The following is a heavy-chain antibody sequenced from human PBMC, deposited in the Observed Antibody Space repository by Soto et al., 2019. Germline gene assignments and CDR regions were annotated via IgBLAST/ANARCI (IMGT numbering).Heavy chain of an antibody. V-gene: IGHV3-23*01. CDR1: GFTTNKHA. Sequence: PGGSLRLSCAVSGFTTNKHAMSWVRQAPEKGLEWVAGISGSGANTFYADSVKGRFTISRDNSKNTLYLQMNNLRVEDRAVYYCAKGFYGSGRFDFWGQGTLVTVSS. CDR2: ISGSGANT. J-gene: IGHJ4*02. D-gene: IGHD3-10*01. CDR3: AKGFYGSGRFDF.